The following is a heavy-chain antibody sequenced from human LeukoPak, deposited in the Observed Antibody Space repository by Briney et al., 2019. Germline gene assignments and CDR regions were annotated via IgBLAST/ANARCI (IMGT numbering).Heavy chain of an antibody. CDR1: GFSFEDSV. Sequence: GGSLRLSCAASGFSFEDSVMHWIRQAPGKGLEWVSGISWNSETKGYSASVKGRFTISRDNAQTSVYLEMNSLRPDDTAFYYCAKTPNANMWKLDGGFDYWGQGTLVTVSS. D-gene: IGHD3-16*01. CDR3: AKTPNANMWKLDGGFDY. V-gene: IGHV3-9*01. CDR2: ISWNSETK. J-gene: IGHJ4*02.